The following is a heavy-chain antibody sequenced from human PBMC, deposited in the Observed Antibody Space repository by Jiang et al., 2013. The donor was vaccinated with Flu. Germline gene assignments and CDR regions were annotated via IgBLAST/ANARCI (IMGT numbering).Heavy chain of an antibody. Sequence: SLKSRVTISVDTSKNQFSLKLSSVTAADTAVYYCAKVSKFGELFAYWGQGTLVTVSS. V-gene: IGHV4-39*01. D-gene: IGHD3-10*01. CDR3: AKVSKFGELFAY. J-gene: IGHJ4*02.